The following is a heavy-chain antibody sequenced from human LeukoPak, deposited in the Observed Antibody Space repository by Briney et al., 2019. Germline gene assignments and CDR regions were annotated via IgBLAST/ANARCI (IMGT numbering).Heavy chain of an antibody. Sequence: GGSLRLSCAASGFTFDDYAMSWVRQAPGKGLEWVSAISGSGGSTYYADSVKGRFTISRDNSKNTLYLQMNSLRAEDTAVYYCAKVGDGYCSSTSCHWYYFDYWGQGTLVTVSS. CDR3: AKVGDGYCSSTSCHWYYFDY. CDR1: GFTFDDYA. J-gene: IGHJ4*02. V-gene: IGHV3-23*01. D-gene: IGHD2-2*01. CDR2: ISGSGGST.